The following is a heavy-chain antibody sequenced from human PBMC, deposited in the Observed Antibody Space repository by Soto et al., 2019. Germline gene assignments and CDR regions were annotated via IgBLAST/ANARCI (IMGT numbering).Heavy chain of an antibody. CDR3: ASREYAKRVLGYYGMDV. Sequence: SETLSLTCAVYGGSCSGYYWSWIRQPPGKGLEWIGEINHSGSTNYNPSLKSRVTISVDTSKDQFSLKLSSVTAADTAVYYCASREYAKRVLGYYGMDVWGQGTTVTVSS. J-gene: IGHJ6*02. CDR1: GGSCSGYY. D-gene: IGHD2-8*01. CDR2: INHSGST. V-gene: IGHV4-34*01.